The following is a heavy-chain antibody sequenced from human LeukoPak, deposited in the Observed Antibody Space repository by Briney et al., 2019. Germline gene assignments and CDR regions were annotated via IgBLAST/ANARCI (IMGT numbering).Heavy chain of an antibody. CDR1: GFTFSSYA. Sequence: GGSLRLSCAASGFTFSSYAMSWVRQAPGKGLEWVSAISGSGGSTYYADSVKGRFTISRDNSKNTLYLQMNSLRAEDTAVYYCAKDLDERWGIQLWFHYYYYGMDVWCQGTTVTVSS. D-gene: IGHD5-18*01. J-gene: IGHJ6*02. CDR3: AKDLDERWGIQLWFHYYYYGMDV. CDR2: ISGSGGST. V-gene: IGHV3-23*01.